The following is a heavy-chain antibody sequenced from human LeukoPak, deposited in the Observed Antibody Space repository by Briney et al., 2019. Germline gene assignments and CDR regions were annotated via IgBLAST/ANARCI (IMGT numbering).Heavy chain of an antibody. D-gene: IGHD4-17*01. V-gene: IGHV3-48*03. Sequence: PGGSLRLSCAASGFTFSSYEMNWVRQAPGKGLEWVSYISSSGSTIYYADSVKGRFTISRDNAKNSLYLQMNSLRAEDTAVYYCAGDPTVTTPYYYYGMDVWGQGTTVTVSS. J-gene: IGHJ6*02. CDR2: ISSSGSTI. CDR3: AGDPTVTTPYYYYGMDV. CDR1: GFTFSSYE.